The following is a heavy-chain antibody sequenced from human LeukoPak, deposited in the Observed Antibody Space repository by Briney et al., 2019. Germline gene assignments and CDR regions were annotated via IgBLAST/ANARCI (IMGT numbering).Heavy chain of an antibody. CDR3: ASSDCSGGSCYSDAFDI. Sequence: GASVKVSCKASGYTFTSYDIDWVRQATGQGLEWMGWMNPNSGNTGYAQKFQGRVTMTRNTSISTAYIELSSLRSEDTAVYYCASSDCSGGSCYSDAFDIWGQGTMVTVSS. CDR1: GYTFTSYD. CDR2: MNPNSGNT. J-gene: IGHJ3*02. V-gene: IGHV1-8*01. D-gene: IGHD2-15*01.